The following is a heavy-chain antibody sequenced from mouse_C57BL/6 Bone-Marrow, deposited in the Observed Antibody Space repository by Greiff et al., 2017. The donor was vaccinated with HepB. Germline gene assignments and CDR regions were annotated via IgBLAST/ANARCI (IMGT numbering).Heavy chain of an antibody. CDR3: ARWKNYYGSSLDY. CDR2: IYPGSGNT. Sequence: VQLVESGAELVRPGASVKLSCKASGYTFTDYYINWVKQRPGQGLEWIARIYPGSGNTYYNEKFKGKATLTADKSSSTAYMQLSSLTSEDSAVYFCARWKNYYGSSLDYWGQGTTLTVSS. J-gene: IGHJ2*01. CDR1: GYTFTDYY. V-gene: IGHV1-76*01. D-gene: IGHD1-1*01.